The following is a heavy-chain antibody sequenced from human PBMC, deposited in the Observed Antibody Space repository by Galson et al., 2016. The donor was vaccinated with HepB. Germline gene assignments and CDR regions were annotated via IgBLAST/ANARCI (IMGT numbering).Heavy chain of an antibody. CDR1: GGSISSYY. D-gene: IGHD1-1*01. J-gene: IGHJ4*02. CDR3: ARGDNWNDVADY. Sequence: SETLSLTCTVSGGSISSYYWNWIRHSPGKGLEWLGFIYRGKTTHYNPSLKSRVSISVETSKNQFSLSLTSATVADTAIYYCARGDNWNDVADYWGQGALVTVSS. V-gene: IGHV4-59*01. CDR2: IYRGKTT.